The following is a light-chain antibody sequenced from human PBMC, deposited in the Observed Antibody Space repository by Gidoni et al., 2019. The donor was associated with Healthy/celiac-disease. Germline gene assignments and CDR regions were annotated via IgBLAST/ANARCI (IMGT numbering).Light chain of an antibody. CDR3: QQSYSTPQCS. V-gene: IGKV1-39*01. CDR1: QSISSY. CDR2: AAS. J-gene: IGKJ2*04. Sequence: DIPMTQSPSSQSASVGDRVTITCRASQSISSYLNWYQQKPGKAPKLLIYAASSLQSGVPSRFSGSGSGTDFTLTISSLQPEDFATYYCQQSYSTPQCSFGQGTKLEIK.